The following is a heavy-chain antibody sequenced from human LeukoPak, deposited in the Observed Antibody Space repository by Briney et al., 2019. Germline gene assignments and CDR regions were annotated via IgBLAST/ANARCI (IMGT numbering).Heavy chain of an antibody. CDR3: ARESSVNGAGIDY. J-gene: IGHJ4*02. V-gene: IGHV1-2*06. CDR1: GYTFTGYY. CDR2: INPNNGAT. Sequence: GASVKVSCKASGYTFTGYYMHWVRQAPGQGLEWMGRINPNNGATNYAQKLQGRVTITGDTSISTAYMELSRLRSDDTAVYYCARESSVNGAGIDYWGQGTLVTVSS. D-gene: IGHD2-2*01.